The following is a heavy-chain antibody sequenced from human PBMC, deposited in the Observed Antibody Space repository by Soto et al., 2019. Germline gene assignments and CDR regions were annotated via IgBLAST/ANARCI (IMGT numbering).Heavy chain of an antibody. CDR1: GFTFSGYA. V-gene: IGHV3-23*01. Sequence: EVQLLESGGDLVQPGRSLRLSCAASGFTFSGYAMSWVRQAPGKGLEWVSVIHGGGNSAYYAASVKGRFTISRDNSKNPLYLQTRRPTGQAPAVSYCAKNTRRVTTSSPFDYWGQVTLVTFSS. CDR2: IHGGGNSA. CDR3: AKNTRRVTTSSPFDY. D-gene: IGHD4-17*01. J-gene: IGHJ4*02.